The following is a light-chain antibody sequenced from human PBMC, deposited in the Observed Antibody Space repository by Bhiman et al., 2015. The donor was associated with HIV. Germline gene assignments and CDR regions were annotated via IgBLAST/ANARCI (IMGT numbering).Light chain of an antibody. Sequence: QSALTQPASVSGSPGQSITISCTGTSTDVGGNKYVSWYQQAPGKAPKLIIYDVSERPSGVSDRFSGSKSGNTASLTISGLQAEDEADYYCSSLTSSLTYVFGTGTNVTVL. CDR1: STDVGGNKY. J-gene: IGLJ1*01. CDR3: SSLTSSLTYV. CDR2: DVS. V-gene: IGLV2-14*01.